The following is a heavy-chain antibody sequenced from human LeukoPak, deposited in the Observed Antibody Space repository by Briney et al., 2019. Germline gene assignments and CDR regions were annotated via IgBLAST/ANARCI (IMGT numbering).Heavy chain of an antibody. J-gene: IGHJ6*03. D-gene: IGHD2-2*02. CDR2: IYYSGST. V-gene: IGHV4-39*07. CDR1: GGSISSSSYY. Sequence: SETLSLTCTVSGGSISSSSYYWGWIRQPPGKGLEWIGSIYYSGSTYYNPSLKSRVTISVDTSKNQFSLKLSSMTAADTAVYYCARRSCSTTNCYIRYYYYMDVWGKGTTVTISS. CDR3: ARRSCSTTNCYIRYYYYMDV.